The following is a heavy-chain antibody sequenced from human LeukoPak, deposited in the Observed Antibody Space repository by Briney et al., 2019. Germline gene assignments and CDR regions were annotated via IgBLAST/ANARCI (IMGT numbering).Heavy chain of an antibody. D-gene: IGHD3-22*01. Sequence: GGSLRLSCAASGFTFSSYWMSWVRQAPGKGLEWVANIKQDGSERYYVDSVKGRFTFSRDNAKNSLSLQMNSLRAEDTAVYYCARGYCYDRSGYYPDYWGQGTLVTVSS. CDR3: ARGYCYDRSGYYPDY. CDR1: GFTFSSYW. V-gene: IGHV3-7*04. CDR2: IKQDGSER. J-gene: IGHJ4*02.